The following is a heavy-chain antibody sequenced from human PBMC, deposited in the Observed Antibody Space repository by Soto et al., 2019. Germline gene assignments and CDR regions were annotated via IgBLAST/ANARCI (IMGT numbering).Heavy chain of an antibody. CDR1: GGTFSSYA. D-gene: IGHD2-2*01. J-gene: IGHJ6*02. CDR2: IIPIFGTA. V-gene: IGHV1-69*01. CDR3: ARDKGTAAISPADYYYGMDV. Sequence: QVQLVQSGAEVKKPGSSVKVSCKASGGTFSSYAISWVRQAPGQGLEWMGGIIPIFGTANYAQKFQGRVTITADESTSTAYMELSSLRSEDTAVYYCARDKGTAAISPADYYYGMDVWGQGTTVTVSS.